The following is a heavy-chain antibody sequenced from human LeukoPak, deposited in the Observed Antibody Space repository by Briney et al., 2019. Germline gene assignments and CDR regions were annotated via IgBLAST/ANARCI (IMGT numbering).Heavy chain of an antibody. D-gene: IGHD2-2*01. CDR2: INSDGSST. V-gene: IGHV3-74*01. CDR1: GFTFSSYW. CDR3: ARDSSSTYYYYYYMDV. J-gene: IGHJ6*03. Sequence: GGSLRLSCAASGFTFSSYWMHWVRQAPGKGLVWVSRINSDGSSTSYADSVKGRFTISRDNAKNTLYLQMNSLRAEDTAVYYCARDSSSTYYYYYYMDVWGKGTTVTVSS.